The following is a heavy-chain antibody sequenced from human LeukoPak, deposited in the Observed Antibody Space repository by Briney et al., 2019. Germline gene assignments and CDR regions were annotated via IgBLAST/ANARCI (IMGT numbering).Heavy chain of an antibody. CDR3: ERIDPGLGWAIDY. CDR1: GGSFSSYS. V-gene: IGHV4-34*01. J-gene: IGHJ4*02. D-gene: IGHD1-14*01. Sequence: SETLSLTCTVSGGSFSSYSWSWIRQPSGKGLEWIGEINHSGSANYSPSLRSRVTISIDTSNNPFSLILKSVTAADTSVYYCERIDPGLGWAIDYWGQGTLVTVSS. CDR2: INHSGSA.